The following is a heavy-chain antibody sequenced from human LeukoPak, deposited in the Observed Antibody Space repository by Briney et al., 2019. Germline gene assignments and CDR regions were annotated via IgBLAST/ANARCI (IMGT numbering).Heavy chain of an antibody. CDR2: IYYSGST. J-gene: IGHJ5*02. Sequence: SETLSLTCTVSGGSISSSSYYWGWIRQPPGKGLEWIGSIYYSGSTYYNPSLKSRVTISVDMSKNQFSLKLSSVTAADTAVYYCARSVLSYCSGGSCYFNWFDPWGQGTLVTVSS. D-gene: IGHD2-15*01. CDR3: ARSVLSYCSGGSCYFNWFDP. V-gene: IGHV4-39*01. CDR1: GGSISSSSYY.